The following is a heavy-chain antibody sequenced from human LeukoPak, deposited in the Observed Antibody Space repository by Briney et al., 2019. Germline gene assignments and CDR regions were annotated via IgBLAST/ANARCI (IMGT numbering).Heavy chain of an antibody. V-gene: IGHV3-30-3*01. CDR3: ARDLRGWYSIDY. CDR2: ITDDGTNK. D-gene: IGHD6-19*01. J-gene: IGHJ4*02. Sequence: GRSLRLSCAASGFTFSSHAMHWVRQAPGQGLEWVAVITDDGTNKYYADSVKGRFTISRDSSKNTVYLQMNSLSAEDTALYYCARDLRGWYSIDYWGQGTLVTVSS. CDR1: GFTFSSHA.